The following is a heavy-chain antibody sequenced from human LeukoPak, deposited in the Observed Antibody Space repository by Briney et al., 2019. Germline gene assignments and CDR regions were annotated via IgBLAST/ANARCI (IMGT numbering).Heavy chain of an antibody. CDR1: GDSISSGGNF. Sequence: PSETLSLTCHVSGDSISSGGNFWSWIRQHPGKGLEWIGYVYFSGSTYYNPSLKSRVTLSVDTSRNQFSLEVRSVTAADTAVYYCASNLVATTRDLFDYWGQGTLVTVSS. D-gene: IGHD5-12*01. CDR3: ASNLVATTRDLFDY. V-gene: IGHV4-31*03. J-gene: IGHJ4*02. CDR2: VYFSGST.